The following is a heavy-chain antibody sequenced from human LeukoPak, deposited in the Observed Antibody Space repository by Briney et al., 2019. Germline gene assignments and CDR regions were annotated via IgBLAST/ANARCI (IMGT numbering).Heavy chain of an antibody. CDR1: GFTFSSYA. D-gene: IGHD6-19*01. J-gene: IGHJ5*02. CDR3: AKEAGYSSGWFPQ. Sequence: GGSLRLSCAASGFTFSSYAMTWVRQAPGKGLEWVSLISGSGGNTYYADSVKGRFTISRDNSKNTLYLQMNSLRAEDTAVYYCAKEAGYSSGWFPQWGQGTLVTVSS. V-gene: IGHV3-23*01. CDR2: ISGSGGNT.